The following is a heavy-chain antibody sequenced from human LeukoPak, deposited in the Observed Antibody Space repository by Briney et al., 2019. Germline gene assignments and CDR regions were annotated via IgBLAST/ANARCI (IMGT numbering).Heavy chain of an antibody. Sequence: PSETLSLTCTVSGYSISSGYYWGWIRQPPGKGLEWIGSIYHSGSTYYNPSLKSRVTISVDTSKNQFSLKLSSVTAADTAVYYCASPYNFGPNSFDYWGQGTLVTVSS. V-gene: IGHV4-38-2*02. CDR3: ASPYNFGPNSFDY. D-gene: IGHD4/OR15-4a*01. CDR1: GYSISSGYY. CDR2: IYHSGST. J-gene: IGHJ4*02.